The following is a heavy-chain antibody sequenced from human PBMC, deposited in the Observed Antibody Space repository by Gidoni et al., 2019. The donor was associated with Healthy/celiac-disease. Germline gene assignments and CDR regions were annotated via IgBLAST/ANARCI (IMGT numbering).Heavy chain of an antibody. D-gene: IGHD3-22*01. CDR2: INPNSGGT. Sequence: MHWVRQAPGQGLEWMGWINPNSGGTNYAQKFQGRVTMTRDTSISTAYMELSRLRSDDTAVYYCAREGGSYDSSGYYYGYWGQGTLVTVSS. J-gene: IGHJ4*02. V-gene: IGHV1-2*02. CDR3: AREGGSYDSSGYYYGY.